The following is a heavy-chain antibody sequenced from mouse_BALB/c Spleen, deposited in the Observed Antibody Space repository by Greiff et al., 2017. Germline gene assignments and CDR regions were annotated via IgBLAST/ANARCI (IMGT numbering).Heavy chain of an antibody. CDR1: GFNIKDYY. CDR3: ARHDLAYYFDD. J-gene: IGHJ2*01. CDR2: IDPENGNT. V-gene: IGHV14-1*02. Sequence: VQLKQSGAELVRPGALVKLSCKASGFNIKDYYMHWVKQRPEQGLEWIGWIDPENGNTIYDPKFQGKASITADTSSNTAYLQLSSLTSEDTAVYYCARHDLAYYFDDWGQGTTLTVSS.